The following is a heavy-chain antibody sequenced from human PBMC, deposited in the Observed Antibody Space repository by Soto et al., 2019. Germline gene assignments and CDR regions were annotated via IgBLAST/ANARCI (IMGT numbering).Heavy chain of an antibody. CDR1: GDSVSSDITS. V-gene: IGHV6-1*01. D-gene: IGHD3-10*01. CDR3: ARGNALDV. J-gene: IGHJ3*01. CDR2: TYYRSKWFH. Sequence: SQTLSLTCAISGDSVSSDITSWNWIRQSPSRGLEWLGRTYYRSKWFHDYAASVKSRITINPDTSKNQFSLELNSMTPEDTAVYYCARGNALDVWGQGTVVPV.